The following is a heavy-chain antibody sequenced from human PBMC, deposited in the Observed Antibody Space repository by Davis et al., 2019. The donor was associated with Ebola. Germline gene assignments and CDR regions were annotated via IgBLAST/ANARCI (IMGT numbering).Heavy chain of an antibody. CDR3: AKDVSYYGSGSSYYFDY. CDR1: GFTFSSYS. V-gene: IGHV3-21*01. Sequence: GESLKISCAASGFTFSSYSMNWVRQAPGKGLEWVSSISSSSSYIYYADSVKGRFTISRDNAKNSLYLQMNSLRAEDTAVYYCAKDVSYYGSGSSYYFDYWGQGTLVTVSS. CDR2: ISSSSSYI. D-gene: IGHD3-10*01. J-gene: IGHJ4*02.